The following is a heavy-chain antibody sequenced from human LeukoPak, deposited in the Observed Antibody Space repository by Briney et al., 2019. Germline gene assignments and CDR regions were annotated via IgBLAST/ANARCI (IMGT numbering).Heavy chain of an antibody. D-gene: IGHD1-26*01. J-gene: IGHJ6*02. CDR3: ARAEGGAQAYGMDV. CDR1: GYTFTSYG. Sequence: ASVKVSCKASGYTFTSYGISWVRQAPGQGLEWMGWISAYNGNTNYAQKLQGRVTMTTDTSTSTAYMELRSLRSDDTAVYYCARAEGGAQAYGMDVWGQGTTVTVSS. V-gene: IGHV1-18*01. CDR2: ISAYNGNT.